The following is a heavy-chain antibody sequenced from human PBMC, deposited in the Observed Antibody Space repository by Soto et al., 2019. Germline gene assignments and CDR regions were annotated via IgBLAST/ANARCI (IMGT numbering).Heavy chain of an antibody. J-gene: IGHJ6*02. CDR1: GGSLSNYG. V-gene: IGHV1-69*12. D-gene: IGHD3-9*01. CDR3: ARGDATKIVVTTYYAMDV. Sequence: QVQLVQSGAEVKKPGSSVKVSCKASGGSLSNYGISWVRQAPGQGLEWMGGIIPVFGTANYAQKIQGRVTITADESTSIVYMDVTSLSSEDTAVYYCARGDATKIVVTTYYAMDVWGQGTTVTVSS. CDR2: IIPVFGTA.